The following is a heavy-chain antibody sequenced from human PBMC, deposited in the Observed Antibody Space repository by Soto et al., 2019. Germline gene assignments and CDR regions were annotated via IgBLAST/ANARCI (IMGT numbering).Heavy chain of an antibody. J-gene: IGHJ5*02. CDR2: IYYSGST. V-gene: IGHV4-59*01. CDR1: GGSISSYY. D-gene: IGHD4-17*01. Sequence: SETLSLTCTVSGGSISSYYWSWIRQPPGKGLEWIGYIYYSGSTNYNPSLKSRVTISVDTSKNQFSLKLSSVTAADTAVYYCAGVYGDYANDWFDPWGQGTLVTVSS. CDR3: AGVYGDYANDWFDP.